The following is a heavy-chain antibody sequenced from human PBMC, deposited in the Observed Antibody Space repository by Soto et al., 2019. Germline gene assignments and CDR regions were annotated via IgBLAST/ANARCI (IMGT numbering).Heavy chain of an antibody. CDR1: GYTFTGYY. J-gene: IGHJ6*01. D-gene: IGHD3-9*01. CDR3: ARGRHSYDILTGPILDYYYGMDV. Sequence: ASVKVSCKASGYTFTGYYMHWVRQAPGQGLEWMGWFNPNSGGTNYAQKFQGWVTMTRDTSISTAYMELSRLRSDDTAVYYCARGRHSYDILTGPILDYYYGMDVWGQGTTVTVSS. CDR2: FNPNSGGT. V-gene: IGHV1-2*04.